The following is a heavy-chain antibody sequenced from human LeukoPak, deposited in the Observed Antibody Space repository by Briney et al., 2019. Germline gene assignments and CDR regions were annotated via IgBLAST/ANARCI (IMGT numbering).Heavy chain of an antibody. D-gene: IGHD3-3*01. V-gene: IGHV4-59*08. CDR1: GGSISSYY. CDR3: ARQTGVLRFLEWLPDQIDY. Sequence: SETLSLTCTVSGGSISSYYWSWIRQPPGKGLEWIGYIYYSGSTNYNPSLKSRVTISVDTSKNQFSLKLSSVTAADTAVYYCARQTGVLRFLEWLPDQIDYWGQGTLVTVSS. CDR2: IYYSGST. J-gene: IGHJ4*02.